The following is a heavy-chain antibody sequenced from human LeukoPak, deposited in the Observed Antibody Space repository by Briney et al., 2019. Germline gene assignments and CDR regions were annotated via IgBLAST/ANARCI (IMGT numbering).Heavy chain of an antibody. V-gene: IGHV3-21*04. CDR1: GFTFSSYS. CDR3: ARGSHIGAAGILDN. D-gene: IGHD6-13*01. J-gene: IGHJ4*02. CDR2: ISSSSSYI. Sequence: GGSLRLSCAASGFTFSSYSMNWVRQAPGKGLEWVSSISSSSSYIYYADSVKGRFTISRDDSENTLYLQMNSLRAEDTAVYYCARGSHIGAAGILDNWGQGTLVTVSS.